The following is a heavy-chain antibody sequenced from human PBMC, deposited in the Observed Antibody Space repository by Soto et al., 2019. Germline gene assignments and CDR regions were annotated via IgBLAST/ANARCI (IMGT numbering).Heavy chain of an antibody. CDR2: IYYSGST. Sequence: SETPSLTCTVSGGSISSSSYYWGWIRQPPGKGLEWIGSIYYSGSTYYNPSLKSRVTISVDTSKNQFSLKLSSVTAADTAVYYCARQVTVYSSGWYDYYMDVWGKGTTVTVSS. CDR3: ARQVTVYSSGWYDYYMDV. V-gene: IGHV4-39*01. J-gene: IGHJ6*03. D-gene: IGHD6-19*01. CDR1: GGSISSSSYY.